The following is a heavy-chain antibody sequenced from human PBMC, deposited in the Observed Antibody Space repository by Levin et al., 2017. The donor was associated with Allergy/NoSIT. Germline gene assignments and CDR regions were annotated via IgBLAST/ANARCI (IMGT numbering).Heavy chain of an antibody. Sequence: GGSLRLSCAASGFTFSSYAMSWVRQAPGKGLEWVSAISGSGGSTYYADSVKGRFTISRDNSKNTLYLQMNSLRAEDTAVYYCVISGSYYVDGYWGQGTLVTVSS. J-gene: IGHJ4*02. CDR1: GFTFSSYA. D-gene: IGHD1-26*01. CDR3: VISGSYYVDGY. V-gene: IGHV3-23*01. CDR2: ISGSGGST.